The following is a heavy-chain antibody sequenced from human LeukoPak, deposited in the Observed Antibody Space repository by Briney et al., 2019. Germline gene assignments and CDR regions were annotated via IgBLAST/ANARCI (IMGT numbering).Heavy chain of an antibody. V-gene: IGHV3-9*01. CDR2: ISWNSGSI. J-gene: IGHJ4*02. CDR3: AKDVSNPSFYGSGSYYDY. CDR1: GFTFDDYA. D-gene: IGHD3-10*01. Sequence: GRSLRLSCAASGFTFDDYALHWVRQAPGKGLEWVSGISWNSGSIGCADSVKGRFTISRDNSKNTLYLQMNSLRAADTAVYYCAKDVSNPSFYGSGSYYDYWGQGTLVTVSS.